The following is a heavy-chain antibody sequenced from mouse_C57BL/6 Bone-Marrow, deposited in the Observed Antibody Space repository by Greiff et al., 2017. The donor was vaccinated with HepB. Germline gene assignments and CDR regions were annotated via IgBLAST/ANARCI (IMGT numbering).Heavy chain of an antibody. Sequence: QVQLQQPGAELVRPGTSVKLSCKASGYTFTSYWMHWVKQRPGQGLEWIGVIDPSDSYTNYNQKFKGKATLTVDTSSSTAYMQLSSLTSEDSAVYYCARKETLPFDYWGQGTTLTVSS. CDR3: ARKETLPFDY. CDR1: GYTFTSYW. V-gene: IGHV1-59*01. CDR2: IDPSDSYT. J-gene: IGHJ2*01.